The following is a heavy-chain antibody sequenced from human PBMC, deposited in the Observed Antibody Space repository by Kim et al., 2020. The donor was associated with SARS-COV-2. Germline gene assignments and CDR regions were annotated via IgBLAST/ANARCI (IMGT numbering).Heavy chain of an antibody. Sequence: SETLSLTCTVSGGSISSGGYYWSWIRQHPGKGLEWIGYIYYSGSTYYNPSLKSRVTISVDTSKNQFSLKLSSVTAADTAVYYCARDVIAAAGTGNNWFDPWGQGTLVTVSS. D-gene: IGHD6-13*01. J-gene: IGHJ5*02. CDR3: ARDVIAAAGTGNNWFDP. CDR2: IYYSGST. CDR1: GGSISSGGYY. V-gene: IGHV4-31*03.